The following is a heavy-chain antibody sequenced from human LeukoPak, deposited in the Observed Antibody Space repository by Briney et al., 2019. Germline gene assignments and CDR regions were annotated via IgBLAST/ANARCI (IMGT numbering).Heavy chain of an antibody. D-gene: IGHD6-19*01. CDR2: LSDDKKAI. CDR1: GFTFRNYV. Sequence: LAGGSLRLSCATSGFTFRNYVIHWVRQAPGKGLEWVAVLSDDKKAILYADSVKGRFTISRDNAKNSLYLQMNSLRAEDTAVYYCAKDRGYSSGWYWDYWGQGTLVTVSS. CDR3: AKDRGYSSGWYWDY. V-gene: IGHV3-30*04. J-gene: IGHJ4*02.